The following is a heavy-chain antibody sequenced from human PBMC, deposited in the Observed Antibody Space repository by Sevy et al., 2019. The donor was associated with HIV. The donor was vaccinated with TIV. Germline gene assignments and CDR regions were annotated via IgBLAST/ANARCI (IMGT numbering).Heavy chain of an antibody. Sequence: GGSLRLSCAASGFTFSSYGMHWVRQAPGKGLEWVAVISYDGSNKYYADSVKGRFTISRDNSKNTLYLQMNSLRAEDTGVYYCAKGSPSVAGATQYYYYGMDVWGQGTTVTVSS. CDR2: ISYDGSNK. CDR1: GFTFSSYG. V-gene: IGHV3-30*18. J-gene: IGHJ6*02. D-gene: IGHD6-19*01. CDR3: AKGSPSVAGATQYYYYGMDV.